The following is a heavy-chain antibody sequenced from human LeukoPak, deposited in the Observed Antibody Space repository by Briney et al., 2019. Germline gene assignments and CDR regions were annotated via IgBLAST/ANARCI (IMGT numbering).Heavy chain of an antibody. CDR1: GFTFGTYA. CDR2: ISDDGNNQ. D-gene: IGHD1-26*01. CDR3: ARDNEGATLVDY. J-gene: IGHJ4*02. V-gene: IGHV3-30-3*01. Sequence: GGSLRLSCVASGFTFGTYAMHWVRQAPGKGLEWMAVISDDGNNQYYADSVKGRFTISRDNSKNTLYLQMNSLRAEDTAVYYCARDNEGATLVDYWGQGTLVTVSS.